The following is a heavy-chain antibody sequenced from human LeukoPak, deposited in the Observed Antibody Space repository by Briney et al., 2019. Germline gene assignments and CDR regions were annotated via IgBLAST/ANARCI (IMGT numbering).Heavy chain of an antibody. J-gene: IGHJ5*02. Sequence: GGSLRLSCAASGFTFSGSPMHWVRQASGKGLEWVGRIRSKANSYATAYAASVKGRFTISRDDSKNTAYLQMNSLKTEDTAVYYCTRLQYDSIGPPSWGQGTLVTVSS. D-gene: IGHD3-22*01. CDR1: GFTFSGSP. CDR3: TRLQYDSIGPPS. CDR2: IRSKANSYAT. V-gene: IGHV3-73*01.